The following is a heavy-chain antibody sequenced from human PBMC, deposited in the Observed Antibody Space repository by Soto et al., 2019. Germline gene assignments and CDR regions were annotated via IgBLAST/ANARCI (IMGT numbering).Heavy chain of an antibody. CDR1: GGYSSSYG. CDR2: IYYSGST. V-gene: IGHV4-59*08. J-gene: IGHJ4*02. Sequence: PSETLCLTCTVAGGYSSSYGWSWIRQPPGKGLEWIGYIYYSGSTNYNPSLKSRVTISVDTSKNQFSLKLSSVTAADTAVYYCARHSGTPLDYWGQGALVTVSS. CDR3: ARHSGTPLDY.